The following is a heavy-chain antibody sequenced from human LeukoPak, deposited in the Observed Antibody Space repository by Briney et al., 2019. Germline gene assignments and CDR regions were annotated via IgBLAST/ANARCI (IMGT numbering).Heavy chain of an antibody. Sequence: GGSLRLSCAASGFTFSSYSMNWVCQAPGKGLEWVSSISSSSSYIYYADSVKGRFTISRGNAKNSLYLQMNSLRAEDTAVYYCARESAYSSGYYLFDYWGQGTPVTVSS. CDR2: ISSSSSYI. V-gene: IGHV3-21*01. D-gene: IGHD3-22*01. CDR3: ARESAYSSGYYLFDY. CDR1: GFTFSSYS. J-gene: IGHJ4*02.